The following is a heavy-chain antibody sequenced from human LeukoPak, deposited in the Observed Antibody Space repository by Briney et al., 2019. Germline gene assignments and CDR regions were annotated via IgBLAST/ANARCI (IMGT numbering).Heavy chain of an antibody. J-gene: IGHJ4*02. CDR3: ASYGYGYIY. CDR1: GGSISSGGYS. V-gene: IGHV4-30-2*01. D-gene: IGHD5-18*01. CDR2: IYHSGST. Sequence: TLSLTCAVSGGSISSGGYSGSWIRQPPGKGLEWIGYIYHSGSTYYNPSLKSRVTISVDRSKNQFSLKLSSVTAADTAVYYCASYGYGYIYWGQGTLVTVSS.